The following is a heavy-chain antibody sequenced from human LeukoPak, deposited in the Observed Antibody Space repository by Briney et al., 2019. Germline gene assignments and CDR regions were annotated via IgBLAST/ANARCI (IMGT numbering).Heavy chain of an antibody. Sequence: QPGGSLRLSCAASGFTFSSYFTTWVRQAPGKGLEWVSAISGSGGSTYYADSVKGRFTISRDNSKNTLYLQMNSLRDDDTAVYYCAKITSVTRAPYWGQGSLVTVSS. CDR1: GFTFSSYF. CDR3: AKITSVTRAPY. CDR2: ISGSGGST. V-gene: IGHV3-23*01. J-gene: IGHJ4*02. D-gene: IGHD1-14*01.